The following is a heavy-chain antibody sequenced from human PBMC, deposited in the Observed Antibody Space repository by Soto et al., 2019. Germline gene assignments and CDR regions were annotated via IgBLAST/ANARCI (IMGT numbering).Heavy chain of an antibody. V-gene: IGHV4-59*01. CDR1: GGSISFYN. CDR3: AKGDSTTHGDSFDI. D-gene: IGHD6-13*01. CDR2: IYHSGLT. Sequence: PSETLSLTCSVSGGSISFYNWNWIRQSPWKGLEWIGYIYHSGLTNYNPSLKSRVTISVDTSKNQFSLQLSSVTAADKAVYYCAKGDSTTHGDSFDIWGQGTMVTV. J-gene: IGHJ3*02.